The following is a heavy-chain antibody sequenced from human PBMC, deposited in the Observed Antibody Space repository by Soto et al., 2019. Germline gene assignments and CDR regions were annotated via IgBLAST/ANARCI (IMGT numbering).Heavy chain of an antibody. CDR3: AKDRETYKWLRLSDYFDY. V-gene: IGHV3-23*01. J-gene: IGHJ4*02. Sequence: VQLLESGGGLVQPGGSLRLSCAASGFTFSSYAMSWVRQAPGKGLEWVSAISGSGGSTYYADSVKGRFTISRDNSKNTLYLQMNSLRAEDTAVYYCAKDRETYKWLRLSDYFDYWGQGTLVTVSS. CDR1: GFTFSSYA. CDR2: ISGSGGST. D-gene: IGHD5-12*01.